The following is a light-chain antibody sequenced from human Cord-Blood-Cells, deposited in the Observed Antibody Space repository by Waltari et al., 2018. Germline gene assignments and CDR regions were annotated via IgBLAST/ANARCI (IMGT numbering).Light chain of an antibody. V-gene: IGKV3-11*01. J-gene: IGKJ1*01. Sequence: IVFTHSTATLSLSPGERATLSCRASQSVRSFLAWYQQKPGRPPRLLIYDASNTATGIPARFSGSGSGTDFTLTISGLEPEDFALHYSQQRSNWPWTFGQGTKVEIK. CDR3: QQRSNWPWT. CDR2: DAS. CDR1: QSVRSF.